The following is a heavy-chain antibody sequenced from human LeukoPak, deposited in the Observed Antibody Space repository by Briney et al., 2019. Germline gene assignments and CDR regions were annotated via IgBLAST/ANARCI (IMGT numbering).Heavy chain of an antibody. Sequence: PGGSLRLSCAASGFTFRSYGMHWVRPAPGKGLAWVAVISYDGSDKYYADSVKGRFTISRDNSKNTQYLQMNSLRDEDTAVYYCAKDLRWKVQGFDPWGQGTLVTVSS. J-gene: IGHJ5*02. D-gene: IGHD1-1*01. V-gene: IGHV3-30*18. CDR3: AKDLRWKVQGFDP. CDR1: GFTFRSYG. CDR2: ISYDGSDK.